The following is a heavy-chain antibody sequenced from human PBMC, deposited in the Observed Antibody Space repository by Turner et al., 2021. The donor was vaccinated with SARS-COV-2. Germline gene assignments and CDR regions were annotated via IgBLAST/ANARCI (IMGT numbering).Heavy chain of an antibody. D-gene: IGHD3-22*01. J-gene: IGHJ3*02. Sequence: QLQLQESGPGLVKPSETLSLTCTVSGGSISSSSYYWGWIRQPPGKGLEWIGSIFDTGSTYYNPSLKSRVTISVDTSKNQFSLKLSSVTAADTAVYYCARLKYYYDSSGTDDAFDIWGQGTMVTVSS. CDR1: GGSISSSSYY. CDR3: ARLKYYYDSSGTDDAFDI. V-gene: IGHV4-39*01. CDR2: IFDTGST.